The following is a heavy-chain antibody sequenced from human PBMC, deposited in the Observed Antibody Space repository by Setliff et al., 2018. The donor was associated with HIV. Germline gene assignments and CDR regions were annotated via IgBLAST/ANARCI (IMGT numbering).Heavy chain of an antibody. CDR2: IYYSGST. CDR1: GGSTSSHY. J-gene: IGHJ3*02. V-gene: IGHV4-59*11. Sequence: PSETLSLTCTVSGGSTSSHYWSWIRQPPGKGLEWIGSIYYSGSTNYNPSLKSRVTISVDTSKNQFSLKLSSVTAADTAVYYCASPREAMKPDAFDIWGQGTMVTVSS. D-gene: IGHD2-2*01. CDR3: ASPREAMKPDAFDI.